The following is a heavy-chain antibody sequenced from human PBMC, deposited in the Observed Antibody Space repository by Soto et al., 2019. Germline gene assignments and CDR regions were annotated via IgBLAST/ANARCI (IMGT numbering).Heavy chain of an antibody. CDR1: GYTFTSYG. CDR2: INAANGDT. V-gene: IGHV1-3*01. Sequence: ASVKVSCKASGYTFTSYGIHWGGQAPGQRLEWMGWINAANGDTKYSPKFQGRVTITRVTSASTAYMELSSLRSDDTAVYYCVRRHVSATGTDWFDPWGQGTLVTVSS. D-gene: IGHD6-13*01. J-gene: IGHJ5*02. CDR3: VRRHVSATGTDWFDP.